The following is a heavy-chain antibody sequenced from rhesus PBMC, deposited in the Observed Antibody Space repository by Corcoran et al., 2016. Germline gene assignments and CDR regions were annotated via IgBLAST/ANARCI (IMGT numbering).Heavy chain of an antibody. CDR3: ARDGAGPFDY. CDR1: GFTFSDYY. Sequence: EVQLVESGGGLAKPGGSLRLSCAASGFTFSDYYMDWVRQAPGKGLAWVSRISNGGGSTWYADSVKGRFTISRENAKNTLYLQMNSLGVEDTAVYYCARDGAGPFDYWGQGVLVTVSS. V-gene: IGHV3-178*01. J-gene: IGHJ4*01. D-gene: IGHD6-31*01. CDR2: ISNGGGST.